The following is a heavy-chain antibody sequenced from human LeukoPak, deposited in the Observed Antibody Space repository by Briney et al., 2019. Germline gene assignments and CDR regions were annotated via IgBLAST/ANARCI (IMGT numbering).Heavy chain of an antibody. CDR1: EFTFNNYW. J-gene: IGHJ4*02. CDR3: ARDVVSGSYPHFDY. Sequence: PGGSLRLSCAASEFTFNNYWMNWVRQAPGKGLVWVSRISGDGGTITYADSVKGRFTISRDNAKNTLYLQMNSLRAEDTAVYYCARDVVSGSYPHFDYWGQGTLVTVSS. V-gene: IGHV3-74*01. D-gene: IGHD1-26*01. CDR2: ISGDGGTI.